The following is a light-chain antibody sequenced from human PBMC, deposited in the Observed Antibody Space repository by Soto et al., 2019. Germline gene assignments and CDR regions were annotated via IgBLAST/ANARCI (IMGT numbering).Light chain of an antibody. Sequence: QSVLTHPPSVSGALGQRDTISCTRSSSNIGAGYEVHWYKQVPGAAPTLVIFNNLNRPSGVPERFSGSKSGTSASLVISGLQAEDEADYYCQSFDSSLRVYVFGSGTKVTVL. V-gene: IGLV1-40*01. J-gene: IGLJ1*01. CDR3: QSFDSSLRVYV. CDR1: SSNIGAGYE. CDR2: NNL.